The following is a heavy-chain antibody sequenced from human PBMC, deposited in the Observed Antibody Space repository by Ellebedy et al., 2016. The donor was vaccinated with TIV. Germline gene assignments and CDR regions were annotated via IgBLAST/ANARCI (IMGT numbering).Heavy chain of an antibody. CDR1: GASSSSFY. J-gene: IGHJ6*02. D-gene: IGHD3-10*01. V-gene: IGHV4-59*01. CDR2: IHHTGHS. Sequence: SETLSLTCAVSGASSSSFYWNWIRQPPGRGLEWIGFIHHTGHSNYSPSLQSRVTLSLDSSRNQISLSLNSVTAADTAVYYCARLARITLIRGILGYHSMDVWGQGTAVTVS. CDR3: ARLARITLIRGILGYHSMDV.